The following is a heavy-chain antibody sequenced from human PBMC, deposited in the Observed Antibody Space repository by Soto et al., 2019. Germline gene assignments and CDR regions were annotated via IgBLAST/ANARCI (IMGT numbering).Heavy chain of an antibody. CDR3: ETGGRGHSCGTRFYFEC. V-gene: IGHV1-69*01. CDR2: ILPIFGRT. Sequence: QVQLVQSGAEVKKPGSSVKVTCKASGAIFSSNAISWVRQAPGQGLEWMGGILPIFGRTNYAQKFQGRVTIAADEYTRIDYLELSSLKSEDTAVYYCETGGRGHSCGTRFYFECWGQGAVVTVSS. CDR1: GAIFSSNA. J-gene: IGHJ4*02. D-gene: IGHD5-18*01.